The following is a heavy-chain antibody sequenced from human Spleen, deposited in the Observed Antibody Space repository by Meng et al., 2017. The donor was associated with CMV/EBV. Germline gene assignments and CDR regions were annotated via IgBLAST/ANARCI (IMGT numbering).Heavy chain of an antibody. CDR3: ARDLVVGATVY. D-gene: IGHD1-26*01. CDR2: ISAYNGNT. V-gene: IGHV1-18*01. CDR1: GYTFTSYG. J-gene: IGHJ4*02. Sequence: ASVKVSCKASGYTFTSYGISWVRQAPGQGLEWMGWISAYNGNTNYAQKLQGRVTMTRDTSISTAYMELSRLRSDDTAVYYCARDLVVGATVYWGQGTLVTVSS.